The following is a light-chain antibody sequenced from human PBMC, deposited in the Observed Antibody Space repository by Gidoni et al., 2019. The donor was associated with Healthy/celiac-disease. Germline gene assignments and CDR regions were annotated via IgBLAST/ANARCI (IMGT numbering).Light chain of an antibody. CDR2: DVS. CDR3: SSYTSSSTLVV. V-gene: IGLV2-14*03. CDR1: SSDVGGYNY. Sequence: QSALTQPASVSGSPGQPITISCTGTSSDVGGYNYVSWYHKHPGKAPKLMIYDVSNRPSGVSNRFSGSKSGNTASLTISGLQAEDEADYYCSSYTSSSTLVVFGGGTKLTVL. J-gene: IGLJ2*01.